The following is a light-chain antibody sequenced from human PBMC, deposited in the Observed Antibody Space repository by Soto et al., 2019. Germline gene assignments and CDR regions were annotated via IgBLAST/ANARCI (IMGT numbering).Light chain of an antibody. CDR2: LGS. V-gene: IGKV2-28*01. Sequence: DIVMTQSPLSLPVTPGEPASISCRSSQSLLYSNGYNYLDWYLQKPGQSPQLLIYLGSNRASGVPDRLSGSGSGTDFTLKISRVEAEDVGVYYCMQALQLRTFGQGTKVDIK. J-gene: IGKJ1*01. CDR3: MQALQLRT. CDR1: QSLLYSNGYNY.